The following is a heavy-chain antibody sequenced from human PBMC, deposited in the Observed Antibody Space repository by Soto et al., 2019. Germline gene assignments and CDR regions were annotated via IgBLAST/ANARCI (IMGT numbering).Heavy chain of an antibody. J-gene: IGHJ4*02. Sequence: EVQLVESGGGLVKPGGSLRLSCAASGFAFSNYEMNWVRQAPGKGLEWVSYISLSGSTIYYADSVKGRFTISRDDAKNSLYLQMDRLRADDTAVYYCARESFSASPNFFDYWGQGTLVTVSS. D-gene: IGHD3-3*02. CDR2: ISLSGSTI. CDR1: GFAFSNYE. V-gene: IGHV3-48*03. CDR3: ARESFSASPNFFDY.